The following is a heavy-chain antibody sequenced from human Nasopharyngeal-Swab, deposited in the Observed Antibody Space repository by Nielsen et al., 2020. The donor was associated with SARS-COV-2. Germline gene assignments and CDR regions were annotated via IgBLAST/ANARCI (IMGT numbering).Heavy chain of an antibody. Sequence: GESLKISCKGSGYSFTSFWIGWVRQMPGKGLEWMGIIYPGDSNVRYSPSFQGQVTISADTSNNTAYLQWSSLKASDTAMYFCARHSVEMTTIGDAFDFWGQGTMVTVSS. CDR2: IYPGDSNV. J-gene: IGHJ3*01. CDR1: GYSFTSFW. CDR3: ARHSVEMTTIGDAFDF. D-gene: IGHD5-24*01. V-gene: IGHV5-51*01.